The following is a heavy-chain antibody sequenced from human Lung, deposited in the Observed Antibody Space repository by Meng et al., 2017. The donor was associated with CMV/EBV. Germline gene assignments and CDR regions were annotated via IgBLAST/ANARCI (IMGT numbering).Heavy chain of an antibody. CDR2: IYHSGST. CDR3: ARVGQWLPIDY. D-gene: IGHD6-19*01. V-gene: IGHV4-4*02. Sequence: VPLQESGPGLGQPSGTLPLTGAGSGGPISGSNWWSWVRQPPGKGLEWIGEIYHSGSTNYNPSLKSRVTISVDKSKNQFSLNLSSVTAADTAVYYCARVGQWLPIDYWGQGTLVTVSS. J-gene: IGHJ4*02. CDR1: GGPISGSNW.